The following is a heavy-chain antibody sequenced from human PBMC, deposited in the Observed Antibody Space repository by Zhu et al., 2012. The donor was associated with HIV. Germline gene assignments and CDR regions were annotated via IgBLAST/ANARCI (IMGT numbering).Heavy chain of an antibody. Sequence: QVQLQESGPGLVKPSETLSLTCAVSGYSISSGYYWGWIRQPPGKGLEWIGSIYHSGSTYYNPSLKSRVTISVDTSKNQFSLKLSSVTAADTAVYYCARDVPAFDYWGQGPWSPSPQ. CDR2: IYHSGST. D-gene: IGHD6-6*01. CDR1: GYSISSGYY. J-gene: IGHJ4*02. CDR3: ARDVPAFDY. V-gene: IGHV4-38-2*02.